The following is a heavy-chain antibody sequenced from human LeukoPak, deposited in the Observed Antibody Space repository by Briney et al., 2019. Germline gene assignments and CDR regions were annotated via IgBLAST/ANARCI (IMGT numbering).Heavy chain of an antibody. Sequence: GASVKVSCKASGYTSTAYYMHWVRQAPGQGLEWMGVIDPSGGSTSYAQRFQDRVTMTSDTSTSTVYMELSSLRSEDTAVYYCARGDGDSDSNGVLMGWFDPWGQGTLVTVSS. V-gene: IGHV1-46*01. CDR2: IDPSGGST. J-gene: IGHJ5*02. CDR3: ARGDGDSDSNGVLMGWFDP. CDR1: GYTSTAYY. D-gene: IGHD3-22*01.